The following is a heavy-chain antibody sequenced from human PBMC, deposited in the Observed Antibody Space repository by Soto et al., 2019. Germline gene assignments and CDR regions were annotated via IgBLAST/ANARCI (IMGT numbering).Heavy chain of an antibody. V-gene: IGHV3-72*01. Sequence: PGGSLRLSCAASGFTFSVHYMDWVRQAPGKGLEWVGRTRNKANSYTTDYAASVKGRFTISRDESKNSLYLQMNSLKTEDTAVYYCARGPIGFGAQYYCYYMGVWGQGSTVTVSS. J-gene: IGHJ6*02. CDR1: GFTFSVHY. D-gene: IGHD3-10*01. CDR2: TRNKANSYTT. CDR3: ARGPIGFGAQYYCYYMGV.